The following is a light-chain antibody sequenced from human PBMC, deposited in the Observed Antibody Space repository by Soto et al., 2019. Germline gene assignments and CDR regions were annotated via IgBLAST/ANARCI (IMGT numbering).Light chain of an antibody. CDR2: EVT. J-gene: IGLJ1*01. Sequence: QSALTQPASVSGSLGQSITMSCTGTSTDVGGYNFVSWYQQHPDKAPKLLIYEVTNRPSGVSNRFSGSKSGNTASLTISGLQAEDEADYSCSSYTSTGTPVFGTGTKVNVL. CDR3: SSYTSTGTPV. CDR1: STDVGGYNF. V-gene: IGLV2-14*01.